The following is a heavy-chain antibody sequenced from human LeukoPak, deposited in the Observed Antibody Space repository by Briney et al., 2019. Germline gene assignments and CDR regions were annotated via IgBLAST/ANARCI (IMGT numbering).Heavy chain of an antibody. Sequence: SETLSLTCTVSGGSISSSSYYWGWIRQPPGKGLEWIGSIYYSGSTYYNPSLKSRVTISVDTSKNQFSLKLSSVTAADTAVYYCATREVITMVRGVTYHNWFDPWGQGTLVTVSS. D-gene: IGHD3-10*01. J-gene: IGHJ5*02. V-gene: IGHV4-39*07. CDR3: ATREVITMVRGVTYHNWFDP. CDR2: IYYSGST. CDR1: GGSISSSSYY.